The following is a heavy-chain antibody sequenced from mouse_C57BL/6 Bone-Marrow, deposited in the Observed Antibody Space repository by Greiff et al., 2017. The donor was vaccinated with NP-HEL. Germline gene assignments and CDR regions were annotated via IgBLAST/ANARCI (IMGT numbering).Heavy chain of an antibody. Sequence: QVQLQQPGAELVRPGSSVKLSCKASGYTFTSYWMDWVKQRPGQGLEWIGNIYPSDSETHYNQKFKDKATLTVDKSSSTAYMQLSSLTSEDSAVYYCARPRNYGSLDYWGQGTTLTVSS. J-gene: IGHJ2*01. D-gene: IGHD1-1*01. V-gene: IGHV1-61*01. CDR3: ARPRNYGSLDY. CDR1: GYTFTSYW. CDR2: IYPSDSET.